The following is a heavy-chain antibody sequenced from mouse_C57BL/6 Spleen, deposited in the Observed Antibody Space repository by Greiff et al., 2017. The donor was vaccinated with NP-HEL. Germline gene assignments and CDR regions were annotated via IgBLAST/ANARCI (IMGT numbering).Heavy chain of an antibody. CDR2: IDPSDSET. V-gene: IGHV1-52*01. J-gene: IGHJ3*01. CDR1: GYTFTSYW. D-gene: IGHD1-1*01. Sequence: QVQLQQPGAELVRPGSSVKLSCKASGYTFTSYWMHWVKQRPIQGLEWIGNIDPSDSETHYNQKFKDKATLTVDKSSSTAYMQLSSLTSEDSAVYYCARSLGSRGFAYWGQGTLVTVSA. CDR3: ARSLGSRGFAY.